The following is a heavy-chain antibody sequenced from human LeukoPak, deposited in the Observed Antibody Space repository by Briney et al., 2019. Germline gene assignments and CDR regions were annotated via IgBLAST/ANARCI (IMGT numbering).Heavy chain of an antibody. CDR1: GYTFTSYY. CDR3: ASSLGYCSSTSCPPFDY. Sequence: ASVKVSCKASGYTFTSYYMHWVRQAPGQGLEWMGIINPSGGSTSYAQKFKGRVTMTRDTSTSTVYMELSSLRSEDTAVYYCASSLGYCSSTSCPPFDYWGQGTLVTVSS. J-gene: IGHJ4*02. V-gene: IGHV1-46*03. D-gene: IGHD2-2*01. CDR2: INPSGGST.